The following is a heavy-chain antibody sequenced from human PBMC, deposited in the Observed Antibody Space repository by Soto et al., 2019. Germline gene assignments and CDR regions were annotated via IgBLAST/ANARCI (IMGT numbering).Heavy chain of an antibody. CDR2: IFYSGGT. D-gene: IGHD5-12*01. Sequence: SETLSLSCAVSVGSISSSSYYWFWIRHPPGKGLEWIGNIFYSGGTNYNPSLKSRVTISLDTSKNQFSLKLSSVTAADTAVYYCARPARQDTVAGDYWGQGTLVTVSS. V-gene: IGHV4-39*01. J-gene: IGHJ4*02. CDR1: VGSISSSSYY. CDR3: ARPARQDTVAGDY.